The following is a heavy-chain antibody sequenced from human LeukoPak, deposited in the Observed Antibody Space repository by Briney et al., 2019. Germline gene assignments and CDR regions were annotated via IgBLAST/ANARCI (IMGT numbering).Heavy chain of an antibody. D-gene: IGHD2-15*01. CDR3: ARARLSLKSNIDY. V-gene: IGHV1-18*01. CDR1: GYTFISYG. J-gene: IGHJ4*02. CDR2: ISAYNGNT. Sequence: ASVKVSCKASGYTFISYGINWVRQAPGQGLEWMGWISAYNGNTNYAQNLQGRVTMTTDTFTSTAYMELRSLRSDDTAVYYCARARLSLKSNIDYWGQGTLVTVSS.